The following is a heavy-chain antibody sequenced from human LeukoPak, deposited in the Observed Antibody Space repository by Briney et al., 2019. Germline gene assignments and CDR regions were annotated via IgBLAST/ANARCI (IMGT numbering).Heavy chain of an antibody. D-gene: IGHD3-3*01. CDR2: ISGSGGST. Sequence: PGGSLRLSCAASGFTFSSYAMSWVRQAPGKGLEWVSAISGSGGSTYYAASVKGRFTISRDNSKNTLYLQMSSLRAEDTAVYYCAKDMGGVVIKSAGLDYWGQGTLVTVSS. CDR1: GFTFSSYA. V-gene: IGHV3-23*01. J-gene: IGHJ4*02. CDR3: AKDMGGVVIKSAGLDY.